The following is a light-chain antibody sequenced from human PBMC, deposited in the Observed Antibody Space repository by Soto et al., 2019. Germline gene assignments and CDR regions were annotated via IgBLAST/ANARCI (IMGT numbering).Light chain of an antibody. CDR1: QSISSF. V-gene: IGKV3-11*01. Sequence: EIVLTQSPATLSLSPRERATLSCRANQSISSFLAWYQQKPGQAPRLLIYGASNRATGIPARFSGSGSGTDFTLTISSLEPEDFAVYYCQQHFNGPITFGQGTRLEIK. CDR2: GAS. J-gene: IGKJ5*01. CDR3: QQHFNGPIT.